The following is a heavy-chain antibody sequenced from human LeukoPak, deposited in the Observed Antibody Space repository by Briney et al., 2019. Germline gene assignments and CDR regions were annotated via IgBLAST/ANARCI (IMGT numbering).Heavy chain of an antibody. Sequence: SETPSLTCTVSGVSISTYYWSWIRQPPGKGLEWIGCIYCSGNTNNSPSLKSRVTISVDTSKNQFSLSLTSVTAADTAVYYCVRHRTGTTADYWGQGTLVSVSS. CDR1: GVSISTYY. J-gene: IGHJ4*02. CDR3: VRHRTGTTADY. V-gene: IGHV4-59*08. D-gene: IGHD1-7*01. CDR2: IYCSGNT.